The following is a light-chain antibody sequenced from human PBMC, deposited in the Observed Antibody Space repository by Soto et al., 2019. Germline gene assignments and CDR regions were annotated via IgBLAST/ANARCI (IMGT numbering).Light chain of an antibody. CDR2: AAS. CDR1: QDISSY. Sequence: SAGGRVSSTCRASQDISSYLAWYQQKPGKAPTLLIYAASTLQSGVPSRFSGSGFGTDFTLTISSLQAEDFASYYCQQLRSYPSPFGGGTKVDIK. CDR3: QQLRSYPSP. J-gene: IGKJ4*01. V-gene: IGKV1-9*01.